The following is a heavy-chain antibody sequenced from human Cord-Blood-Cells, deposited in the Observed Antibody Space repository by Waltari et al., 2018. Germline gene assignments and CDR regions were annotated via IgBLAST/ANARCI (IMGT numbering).Heavy chain of an antibody. CDR1: GGSFSGYY. Sequence: QVQLQQWGAGLLKPSETLSLTCAVYGGSFSGYYWSWTRQPPGKGLEWIGEINHSGSTNSHPSLNSRVTISVDTSKNQFSLKLSSVTAADTAVYYCARVNGSGSYYDYWGQGTLVTVSS. CDR2: INHSGST. J-gene: IGHJ4*02. V-gene: IGHV4-34*01. D-gene: IGHD3-10*01. CDR3: ARVNGSGSYYDY.